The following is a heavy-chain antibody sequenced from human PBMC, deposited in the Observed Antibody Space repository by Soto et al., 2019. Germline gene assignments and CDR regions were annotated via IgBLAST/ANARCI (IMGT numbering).Heavy chain of an antibody. J-gene: IGHJ4*02. D-gene: IGHD2-8*01. CDR3: AGADCTNGVCYLAFDY. V-gene: IGHV1-69*13. CDR2: IIPIFGTA. CDR1: GGTFSSYA. Sequence: SVKVSCKASGGTFSSYAISWVRQAPGQGLEWMGGIIPIFGTANYAQKFQGRVTITADESTSTAYMELSSLRSEDTAVYYCAGADCTNGVCYLAFDYWRQGTLATVSS.